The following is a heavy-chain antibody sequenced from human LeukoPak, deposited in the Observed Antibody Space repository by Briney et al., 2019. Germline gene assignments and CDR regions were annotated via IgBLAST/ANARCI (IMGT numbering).Heavy chain of an antibody. Sequence: ASVKVSCKAFGYTFTSYYMHWVRQAPGQGLEWMGIINPSGGSTSYAQKFQGRVTMTRDTSTSTVYMELSSLRSEDTAVYYCARAALTTATILVFDYWGQGTLVTVSS. J-gene: IGHJ4*02. V-gene: IGHV1-46*01. CDR3: ARAALTTATILVFDY. CDR2: INPSGGST. D-gene: IGHD5-12*01. CDR1: GYTFTSYY.